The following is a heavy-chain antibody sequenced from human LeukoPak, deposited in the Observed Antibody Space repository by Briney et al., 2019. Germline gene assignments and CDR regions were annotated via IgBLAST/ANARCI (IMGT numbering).Heavy chain of an antibody. Sequence: GGSLRLSCAASGFTVSSNYMSWVRQTPGKGLEWVSIIYSGGNTHYVDSVKGRFTISRDNSKNTLYLQMNSLRAEDTAVYYCARGEDYWGQGTLVTVSS. V-gene: IGHV3-53*01. CDR1: GFTVSSNY. CDR3: ARGEDY. J-gene: IGHJ4*02. CDR2: IYSGGNT.